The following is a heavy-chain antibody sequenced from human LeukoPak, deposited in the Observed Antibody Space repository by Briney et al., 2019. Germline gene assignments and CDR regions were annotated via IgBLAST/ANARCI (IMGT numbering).Heavy chain of an antibody. J-gene: IGHJ6*03. CDR3: ARDISDYDPYYYYYYMDA. V-gene: IGHV1-2*02. D-gene: IGHD5-12*01. Sequence: ASVKVSCKASGYTFTGYYMHWVRQAPGQGLEWMGWINPNSGGTNYAQKFQGRVTMTRDTSISTAYMELSRLRSDDTAVYYCARDISDYDPYYYYYYMDAWGKGTTVTVSS. CDR1: GYTFTGYY. CDR2: INPNSGGT.